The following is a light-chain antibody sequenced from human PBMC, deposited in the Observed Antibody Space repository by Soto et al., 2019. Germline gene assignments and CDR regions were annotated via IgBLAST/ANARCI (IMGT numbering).Light chain of an antibody. V-gene: IGLV2-14*01. Sequence: QSALTQPASVAGSPGQSVTISCTGTSSDVGAYYYVSWYQQHPGTAPKLMIYEVSNRPSGVSNRFSGSKSGNTASLTISGLQAEDEADYYCNSYTVSSTRFVFGNGTKLTVL. CDR2: EVS. J-gene: IGLJ1*01. CDR1: SSDVGAYYY. CDR3: NSYTVSSTRFV.